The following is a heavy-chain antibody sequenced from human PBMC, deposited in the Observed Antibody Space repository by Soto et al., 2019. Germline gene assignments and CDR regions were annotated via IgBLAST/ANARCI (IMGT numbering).Heavy chain of an antibody. CDR3: AREAEGYCSGGSCSKDAFDI. D-gene: IGHD2-15*01. CDR1: GGSISSYY. J-gene: IGHJ3*02. CDR2: IYYSGST. Sequence: SETLSLTCTVSGGSISSYYWSWIRQPPGKGLEWIGYIYYSGSTNYNPSLKSRVTISVDTSKNQFSLKLSSVTAADTAVYYCAREAEGYCSGGSCSKDAFDIWGQGTTVTVSS. V-gene: IGHV4-59*01.